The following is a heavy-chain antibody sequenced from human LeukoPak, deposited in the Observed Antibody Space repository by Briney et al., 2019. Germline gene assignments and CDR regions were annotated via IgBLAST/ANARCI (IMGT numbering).Heavy chain of an antibody. CDR3: ARDPTPPAGFWSGQKTDYYYGMDV. Sequence: SVKVSCKASGGTFSSYAISWVRQAPGQGLEWMGRIIPIFGIANYAQKFHGRVTVTADNSTSTAYMELSSLRSEDTAVYYCARDPTPPAGFWSGQKTDYYYGMDVWGQGTTVTVSS. V-gene: IGHV1-69*04. D-gene: IGHD3-3*01. CDR2: IIPIFGIA. J-gene: IGHJ6*02. CDR1: GGTFSSYA.